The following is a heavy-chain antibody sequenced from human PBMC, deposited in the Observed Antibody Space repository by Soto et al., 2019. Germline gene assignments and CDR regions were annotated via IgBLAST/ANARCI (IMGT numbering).Heavy chain of an antibody. D-gene: IGHD6-19*01. CDR1: GGTFSSYA. V-gene: IGHV1-69*12. J-gene: IGHJ4*02. CDR2: IIPIFNTA. CDR3: ATAREKSTGWYYYFDY. Sequence: QVQLVQSGAEVKKPGSSVKVSCKASGGTFSSYAISWVRQAPGQGLEWMGGIIPIFNTANYAQKFQGRVTITADESTGTAYMGLTSLRSEDTAVYYCATAREKSTGWYYYFDYWGQGTLVTVSS.